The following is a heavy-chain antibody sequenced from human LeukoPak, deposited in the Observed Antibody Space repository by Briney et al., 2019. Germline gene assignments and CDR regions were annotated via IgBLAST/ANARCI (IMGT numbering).Heavy chain of an antibody. CDR3: AGELTGTTFGIFDY. Sequence: ASVKVSCKASGGTFSSYAISWVRQAPGQGLELMGWISAYNGNTNYAQKLQGRVTMTTDTSTSTAYMELRSLRSDDTAVYYCAGELTGTTFGIFDYWGQGTLVTVSS. V-gene: IGHV1-18*01. J-gene: IGHJ4*02. CDR1: GGTFSSYA. CDR2: ISAYNGNT. D-gene: IGHD1-7*01.